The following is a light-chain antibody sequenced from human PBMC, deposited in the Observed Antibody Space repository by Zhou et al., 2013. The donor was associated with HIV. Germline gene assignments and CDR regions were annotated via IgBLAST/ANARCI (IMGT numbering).Light chain of an antibody. J-gene: IGKJ2*03. V-gene: IGKV1-5*03. Sequence: DIQMTQSPSTLSASVGDSVTFTCRASQGSSSWLAWYQQKPGKAPKLLIYKASSLESGVPSSFSGSGSGTEFTLTISSLQPDDFATYYCQQGYSFGQGTKLEIK. CDR1: QGSSSW. CDR2: KAS. CDR3: QQGYS.